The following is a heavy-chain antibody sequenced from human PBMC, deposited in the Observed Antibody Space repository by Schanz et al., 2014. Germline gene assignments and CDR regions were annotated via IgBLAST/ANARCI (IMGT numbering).Heavy chain of an antibody. D-gene: IGHD3-10*01. CDR1: GFTFSTYG. CDR3: AKAGPDGWGNYQFDY. V-gene: IGHV3-30*02. CDR2: RRDDGTYQ. Sequence: QVQLVESGGGVVQPGGSLRLSCAASGFTFSTYGMHWVRQAPGKGLEWVAFRRDDGTYQNYADSIKGRLTGSRDNSKTKGILQMHSVRADDTAVYYCAKAGPDGWGNYQFDYWGQGTLVNASS. J-gene: IGHJ4*02.